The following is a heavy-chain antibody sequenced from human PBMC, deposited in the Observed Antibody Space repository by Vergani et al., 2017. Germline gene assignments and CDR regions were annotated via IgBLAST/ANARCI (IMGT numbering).Heavy chain of an antibody. CDR2: IYSSGST. Sequence: QVQLQQWGAGVVKPSGTLSLTCAVFGESFSSFYWSWIRQPAGKGLEWVGRIYSSGSTNYNPSLKSRVTMSIDTSKNQFSLKLRSVTAADTAVYFCATSQGYWGQGTLVTVSS. CDR1: GESFSSFY. V-gene: IGHV4-59*10. J-gene: IGHJ4*02. CDR3: ATSQGY.